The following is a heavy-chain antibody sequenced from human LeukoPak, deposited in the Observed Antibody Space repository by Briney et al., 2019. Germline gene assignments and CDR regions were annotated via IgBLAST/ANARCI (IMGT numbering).Heavy chain of an antibody. CDR3: ARENGIRDGYNYAFDI. CDR2: INPNSGGT. D-gene: IGHD5-24*01. CDR1: GYTFTGYY. Sequence: ASVKVSCKASGYTFTGYYMHWVRQAPGQGLEWMGWINPNSGGTNYAQKFQGRVTMTRDTSISTAYMELSRLRSDDTAVYYCARENGIRDGYNYAFDIWGQGTMVTVSS. V-gene: IGHV1-2*02. J-gene: IGHJ3*02.